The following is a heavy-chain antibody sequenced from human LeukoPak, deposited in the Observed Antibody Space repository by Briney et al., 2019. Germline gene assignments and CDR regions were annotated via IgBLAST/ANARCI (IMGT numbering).Heavy chain of an antibody. V-gene: IGHV3-30*03. CDR2: ISYDGSNK. CDR3: ARAPTVLVGYCSSSSCQADY. CDR1: GFTFSSYG. D-gene: IGHD2-2*01. J-gene: IGHJ4*02. Sequence: GGSLRLSCAASGFTFSSYGMHWVRQAPGKGLEWVAVISYDGSNKYYADSVEGRFTISRDNSENSLYLQMNSLRVEDTAVYYCARAPTVLVGYCSSSSCQADYWGQGTLVTVSS.